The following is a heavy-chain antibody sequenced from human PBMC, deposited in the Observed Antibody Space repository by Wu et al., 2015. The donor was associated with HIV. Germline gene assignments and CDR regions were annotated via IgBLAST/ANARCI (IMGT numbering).Heavy chain of an antibody. V-gene: IGHV1-2*02. D-gene: IGHD3-22*01. Sequence: QVQLVQSGAEMKKPGASVKVSCRASGYTFTSYYIHWVRQAPGQGLEWVAWITPNSGGTNYAQKFQGRVTMTRDTSISTAYMELSRLRSDDTAVYYCARVGYDSSGMTLIDYWGQGTLVTVSS. CDR2: ITPNSGGT. CDR3: ARVGYDSSGMTLIDY. J-gene: IGHJ4*02. CDR1: GYTFTSYY.